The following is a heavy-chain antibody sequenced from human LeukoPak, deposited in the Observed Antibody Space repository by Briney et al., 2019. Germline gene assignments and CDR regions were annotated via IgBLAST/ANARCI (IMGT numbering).Heavy chain of an antibody. V-gene: IGHV3-23*01. Sequence: GGSLRLSCAASGFTFTTYGMSWVRQAPGKGLQWVPGISGGGGSTYYADSVRGRFSISRDNSKNTLYLQMNSLRAEDTAVYYCAKDRQIVATILDYWGQGTLVTVSS. CDR1: GFTFTTYG. CDR2: ISGGGGST. J-gene: IGHJ4*02. D-gene: IGHD5-12*01. CDR3: AKDRQIVATILDY.